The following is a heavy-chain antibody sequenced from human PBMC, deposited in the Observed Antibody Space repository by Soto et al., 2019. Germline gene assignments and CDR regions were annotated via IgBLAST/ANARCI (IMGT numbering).Heavy chain of an antibody. CDR2: IYYSGST. CDR3: ARSFGVAAAGPFDY. V-gene: IGHV4-31*03. J-gene: IGHJ4*02. D-gene: IGHD6-13*01. Sequence: QVQLQESGPGLVKPSQTLSLTCTVSGGSISSGGYYWSWIRQHPGKGLEWFGYIYYSGSTYYNPSLKSRVTISVDTSKNQFSLKLSSVTAADTAVYCARSFGVAAAGPFDYWGQGTLVTVSS. CDR1: GGSISSGGYY.